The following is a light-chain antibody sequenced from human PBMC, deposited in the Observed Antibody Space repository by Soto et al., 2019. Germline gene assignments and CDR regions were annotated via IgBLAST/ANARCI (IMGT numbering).Light chain of an antibody. CDR1: SDSVSTAYY. V-gene: IGLV8-61*01. CDR2: NTY. Sequence: QTVVTQEPSFSVSPGGTVTLTCGLSSDSVSTAYYPSWYQQTPGHAPRTLIYNTYSRSYGVPVRFSGSILGNKAALTITGAQADDESNYYCVLYMGSGISVFGGGTKVTVL. J-gene: IGLJ3*02. CDR3: VLYMGSGISV.